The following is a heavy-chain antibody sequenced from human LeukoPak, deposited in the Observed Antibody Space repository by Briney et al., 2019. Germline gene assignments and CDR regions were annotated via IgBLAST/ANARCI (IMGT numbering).Heavy chain of an antibody. V-gene: IGHV3-48*03. CDR2: ISSSGGTR. D-gene: IGHD5-24*01. J-gene: IGHJ4*02. CDR3: ARDLEMATLDY. CDR1: GFAFSVYE. Sequence: GGSLRLSCAASGFAFSVYEMYWVRQAPGKGLEWVSYISSSGGTRYYADSVKGRFTISRDNAKNSLYLQMNSLRAEDTAVYYCARDLEMATLDYWGQGTLVTVSS.